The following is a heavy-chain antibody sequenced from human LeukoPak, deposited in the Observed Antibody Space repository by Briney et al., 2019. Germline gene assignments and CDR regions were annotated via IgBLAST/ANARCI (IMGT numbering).Heavy chain of an antibody. D-gene: IGHD6-13*01. CDR3: ARGAAAGTGDPRNWFDP. Sequence: ASVKVSCKAPGYTFTGHYMHWVRQAPGQGLEWMGWINPNSGGTNYAQKFQGWVTMTRDTSISTAYMELSRLRSDDTAVYYCARGAAAGTGDPRNWFDPWGQGTLVTVSS. V-gene: IGHV1-2*04. J-gene: IGHJ5*02. CDR2: INPNSGGT. CDR1: GYTFTGHY.